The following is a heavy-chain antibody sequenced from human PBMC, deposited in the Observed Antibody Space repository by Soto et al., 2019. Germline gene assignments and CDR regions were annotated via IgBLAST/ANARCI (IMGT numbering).Heavy chain of an antibody. CDR3: AKGPAATTFDY. CDR2: ISYDGSNK. Sequence: GGSLRLSSAASGFTFSNYGMHWVRQAPGKVLEWVAVISYDGSNKHYADSVEGRFTISRDNSKNTLYLQMNSLIAEETAVYYCAKGPAATTFDYWGQGTLVTVSS. J-gene: IGHJ4*02. D-gene: IGHD2-2*01. CDR1: GFTFSNYG. V-gene: IGHV3-30*18.